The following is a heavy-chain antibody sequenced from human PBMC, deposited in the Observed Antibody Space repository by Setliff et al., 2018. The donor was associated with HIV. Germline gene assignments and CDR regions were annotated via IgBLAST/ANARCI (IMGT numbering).Heavy chain of an antibody. Sequence: PGESLKISCKGSGYSFTSYWIGWVRQMPGKGLEWMGIIYPGDSDTRYSPSFQGQVTISADKSISTAYLQWSSLKASDTAMYYCARQGEMATMASHYYYMDVWGKGTTVTVSS. CDR2: IYPGDSDT. CDR3: ARQGEMATMASHYYYMDV. CDR1: GYSFTSYW. D-gene: IGHD5-12*01. V-gene: IGHV5-51*01. J-gene: IGHJ6*03.